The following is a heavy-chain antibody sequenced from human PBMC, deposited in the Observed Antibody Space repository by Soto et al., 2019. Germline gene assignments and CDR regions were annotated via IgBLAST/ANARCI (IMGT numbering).Heavy chain of an antibody. D-gene: IGHD2-2*01. CDR1: GGTFSSYT. V-gene: IGHV1-69*02. Sequence: GASVKVSCKASGGTFSSYTISWVRQAPGQGLEWMGRIIPILGIAIYAQKFQGRVTITADKSTSTAYMELSSLRSEDTAVYYCAGSPRDIVVVPAAQRAFDIWGQGTMVTVSS. CDR2: IIPILGIA. CDR3: AGSPRDIVVVPAAQRAFDI. J-gene: IGHJ3*02.